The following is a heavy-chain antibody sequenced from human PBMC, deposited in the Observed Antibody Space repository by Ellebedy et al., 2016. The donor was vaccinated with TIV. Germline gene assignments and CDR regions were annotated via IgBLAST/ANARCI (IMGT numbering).Heavy chain of an antibody. D-gene: IGHD6-19*01. V-gene: IGHV3-7*01. Sequence: GESLKISCAASGFTFSSYWMSWVRQAPGKGLEWVANIKEDGSEKYYVDSVKGRFTISRDNAKNSLYLQMNSLRAEDTAVYYCARDSDWKPVDYWGQGTLVTVSS. CDR3: ARDSDWKPVDY. J-gene: IGHJ4*02. CDR1: GFTFSSYW. CDR2: IKEDGSEK.